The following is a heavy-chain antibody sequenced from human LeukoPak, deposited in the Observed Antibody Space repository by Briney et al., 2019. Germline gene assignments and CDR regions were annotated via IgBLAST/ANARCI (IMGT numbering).Heavy chain of an antibody. V-gene: IGHV4-34*01. J-gene: IGHJ4*02. CDR3: ARGVPYYDYVWGSYRPMEMFDY. CDR1: GGSFSGYY. D-gene: IGHD3-16*02. Sequence: PSETLSLTCAVYGGSFSGYYWSWIRQPPGKGLEWIGEINHSGSTNYNPSLKSRVTISVDTSKNQFSLKLSSVTAADTAVYYCARGVPYYDYVWGSYRPMEMFDYWGQGTLVTVSS. CDR2: INHSGST.